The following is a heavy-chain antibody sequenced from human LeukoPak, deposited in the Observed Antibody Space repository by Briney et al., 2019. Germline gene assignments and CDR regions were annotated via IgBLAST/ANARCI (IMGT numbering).Heavy chain of an antibody. V-gene: IGHV3-30*18. Sequence: GGSLRLSCAASGFTFSSYGMHWVRQAPGKGLEWVAVISYDGSNKYYADSVKGRFTISSDNSKNTLYLQMNSLRAEDTAVYYCAKGGGYCSSTSCSSGYWGQGTLVTVSS. CDR3: AKGGGYCSSTSCSSGY. D-gene: IGHD2-2*01. CDR2: ISYDGSNK. CDR1: GFTFSSYG. J-gene: IGHJ4*02.